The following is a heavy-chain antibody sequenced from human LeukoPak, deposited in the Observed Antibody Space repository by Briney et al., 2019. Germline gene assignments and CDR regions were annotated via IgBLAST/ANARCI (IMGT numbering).Heavy chain of an antibody. CDR3: ARDTGAHKYSSGWPFDY. Sequence: GASVKVSCKASGYTFTSYAMHWVRQASGQRLEWMGWINAGNGNTKYSQEFQGRVTMTTDTSTSTAYMELRSLRSDDTAVYYCARDTGAHKYSSGWPFDYWGQGTLVTVSP. D-gene: IGHD6-19*01. CDR2: INAGNGNT. J-gene: IGHJ4*02. CDR1: GYTFTSYA. V-gene: IGHV1-3*01.